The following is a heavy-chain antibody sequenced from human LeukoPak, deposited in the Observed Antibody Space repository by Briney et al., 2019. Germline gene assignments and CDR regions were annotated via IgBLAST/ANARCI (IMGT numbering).Heavy chain of an antibody. CDR3: ARHRGLGFDY. D-gene: IGHD6-19*01. Sequence: SETLSLTCTVSDAAISGYYWSWIRQPPGKGLEWIGYISYIGSTNYNPFLKSRVTISVDTSKTQFSLKLSSVTAADTAVYYCARHRGLGFDYWGQGTLVTVSS. CDR1: DAAISGYY. CDR2: ISYIGST. J-gene: IGHJ4*02. V-gene: IGHV4-59*08.